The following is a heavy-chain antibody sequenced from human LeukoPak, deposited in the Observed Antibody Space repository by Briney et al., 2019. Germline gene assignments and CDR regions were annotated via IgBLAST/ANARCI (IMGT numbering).Heavy chain of an antibody. CDR1: GYSFTTNW. CDR2: IYPGDSDT. CDR3: ARLYGVRFDS. V-gene: IGHV5-51*01. Sequence: GESLKFSCKGSGYSFTTNWIGWVRQMPGKGLEWMGIIYPGDSDTRYSTSFQGQVTISADKSLSAAYLDWSSLKASDTAMYYCARLYGVRFDSWGQGTLVTVSS. J-gene: IGHJ4*02. D-gene: IGHD3-3*01.